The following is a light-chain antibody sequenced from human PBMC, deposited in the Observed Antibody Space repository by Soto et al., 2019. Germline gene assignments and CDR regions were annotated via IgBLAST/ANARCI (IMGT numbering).Light chain of an antibody. CDR3: QQRNSWPLT. CDR1: QSVSTY. V-gene: IGKV3-11*01. Sequence: EIVLTQSPGILSLSPGERATLSCRASQSVSTYLTWYQHKVGQAPRLLIYDASNRATGIPDRFSGSGSGTEFTLTISSLEPEDFAVYYCQQRNSWPLTFGQGTRLEIK. CDR2: DAS. J-gene: IGKJ5*01.